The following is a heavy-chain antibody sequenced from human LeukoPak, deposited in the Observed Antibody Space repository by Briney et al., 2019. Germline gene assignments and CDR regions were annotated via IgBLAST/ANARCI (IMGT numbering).Heavy chain of an antibody. V-gene: IGHV3-48*03. CDR3: ARVKSKISGWYWDY. CDR1: GFTFSSYE. Sequence: GGSLRLSCAASGFTFSSYEMNWVRQAPGKGLEWVSYISSSGSTIYYADSVKGRFTISRDNAKNSLYLQMNSLRAEDTAVPYCARVKSKISGWYWDYWGQGTLVTVSS. CDR2: ISSSGSTI. J-gene: IGHJ4*02. D-gene: IGHD6-19*01.